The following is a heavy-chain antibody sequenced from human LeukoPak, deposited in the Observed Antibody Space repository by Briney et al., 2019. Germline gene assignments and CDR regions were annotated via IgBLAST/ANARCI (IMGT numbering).Heavy chain of an antibody. V-gene: IGHV3-23*01. J-gene: IGHJ4*02. CDR3: TKVLTRLTYVVPAPPDY. D-gene: IGHD2-2*01. CDR1: GLTFSSNT. CDR2: ITSSGVST. Sequence: GGSLRLSCAASGLTFSSNTMSWVRQAPGKGLEWVSTITSSGVSTYYADCVKGRFTISRDNSKNTLYLQMNSLRAEDTAVYYCTKVLTRLTYVVPAPPDYWGQGTLVTVSS.